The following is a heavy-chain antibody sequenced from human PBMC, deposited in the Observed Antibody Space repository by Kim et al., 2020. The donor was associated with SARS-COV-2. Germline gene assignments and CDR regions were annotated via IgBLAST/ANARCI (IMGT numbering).Heavy chain of an antibody. J-gene: IGHJ4*02. Sequence: GESLKISCKGSGYSFTSYWISWVRQMPGKGLEWMGRIDPSDSYTNYSPSFQGHVTISADKSISTAYLQWSSLKASDTAMYYCALILGSDTYYYGSGFDYWGQGTLVTVSS. CDR2: IDPSDSYT. V-gene: IGHV5-10-1*01. CDR1: GYSFTSYW. D-gene: IGHD3-10*01. CDR3: ALILGSDTYYYGSGFDY.